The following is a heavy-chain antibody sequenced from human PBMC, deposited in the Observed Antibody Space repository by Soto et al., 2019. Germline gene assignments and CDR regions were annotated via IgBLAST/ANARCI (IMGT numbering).Heavy chain of an antibody. CDR2: IRSKANSYAT. D-gene: IGHD1-7*01. J-gene: IGHJ6*02. Sequence: EVQLVESGGGLVQPGGSLKLSCAASGFTFSGSAMHWVRQASGKGLEWVGRIRSKANSYATAYAASVKGRFTISRDDSENTAYLKMNSLKTEDTAVYYCTHVALNTPSIGTANYYYYYGMDVWGQGTTVTVSS. CDR1: GFTFSGSA. CDR3: THVALNTPSIGTANYYYYYGMDV. V-gene: IGHV3-73*01.